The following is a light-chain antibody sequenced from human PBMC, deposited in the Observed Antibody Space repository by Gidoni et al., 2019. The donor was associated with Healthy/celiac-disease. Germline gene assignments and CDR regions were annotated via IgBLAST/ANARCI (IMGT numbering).Light chain of an antibody. J-gene: IGLJ3*02. CDR1: SSDVGCYHY. CDR2: DVS. CDR3: SSYTSSSTLGV. V-gene: IGLV2-14*03. Sequence: QSALTPPASVSGSPGQSITISCTGTSSDVGCYHYVSWYQQHPGKATKLMIYDVSNRPSGVANRFSGSKSGNTASLTISGLQAEDEADYYCSSYTSSSTLGVFGGGTKLTVL.